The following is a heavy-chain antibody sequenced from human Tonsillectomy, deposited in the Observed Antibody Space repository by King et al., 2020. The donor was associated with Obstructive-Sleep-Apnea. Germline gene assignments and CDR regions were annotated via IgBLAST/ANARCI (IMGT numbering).Heavy chain of an antibody. Sequence: QLVQSGAEVKKPGASVKVSCKASGYTFTSYGLSWVRQAPGQGLEWMGWISAYNGNTNYAQKVQGRVTMTTDTSTSTAYMELRSLRSDDTAVYYCAGDSSLWFGKIYHAMDVWGQGTTVTVSS. J-gene: IGHJ6*02. CDR2: ISAYNGNT. D-gene: IGHD3-10*01. CDR3: AGDSSLWFGKIYHAMDV. CDR1: GYTFTSYG. V-gene: IGHV1-18*04.